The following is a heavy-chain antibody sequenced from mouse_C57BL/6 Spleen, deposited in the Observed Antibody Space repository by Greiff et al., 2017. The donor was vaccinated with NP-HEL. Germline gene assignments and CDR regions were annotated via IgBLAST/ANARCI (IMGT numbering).Heavy chain of an antibody. CDR3: ARSRDYSNYWYFDF. CDR1: GYTFTSYW. J-gene: IGHJ1*03. CDR2: ITPSNGGT. Sequence: QVQLQQPGTELVKPGASVKLSCKASGYTFTSYWMHWVKQRPGHGLEWIGNITPSNGGTNYNKKFKSKATLTVDKSSITPYMQLSSLTSEDSAVYYCARSRDYSNYWYFDFWGTGTTVTVSA. V-gene: IGHV1-53*01. D-gene: IGHD2-5*01.